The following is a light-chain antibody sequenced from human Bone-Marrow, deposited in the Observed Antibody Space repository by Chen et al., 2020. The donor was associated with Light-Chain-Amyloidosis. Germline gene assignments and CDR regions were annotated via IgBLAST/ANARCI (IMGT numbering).Light chain of an antibody. V-gene: IGLV1-44*01. CDR2: SNN. J-gene: IGLJ3*02. Sequence: QSVLTQPPSASGTPGQRVTIPCSGSNSNDASYTVNWYQHLPGTAPKLLIYSNNQRPSGVPDRFSGSKSGTSASLAISGLQSEDEADYYCAAWDDSLRWVFGGGTKLTVL. CDR1: NSNDASYT. CDR3: AAWDDSLRWV.